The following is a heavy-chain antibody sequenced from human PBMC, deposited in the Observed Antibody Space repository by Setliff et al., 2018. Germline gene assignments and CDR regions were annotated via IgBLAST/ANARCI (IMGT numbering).Heavy chain of an antibody. J-gene: IGHJ6*03. D-gene: IGHD2-2*01. CDR3: AVFNVTPTRKKYYSYLDV. V-gene: IGHV1-18*04. CDR2: ISAYNGNT. Sequence: GASVKVSCKASGYTFTSYGISWVRQAPGQGLEWMGWISAYNGNTNSAQKLQGRVTMTTDTSTSTAYMELRSLRSEDTAVYYCAVFNVTPTRKKYYSYLDVWGKGTTVTVSS. CDR1: GYTFTSYG.